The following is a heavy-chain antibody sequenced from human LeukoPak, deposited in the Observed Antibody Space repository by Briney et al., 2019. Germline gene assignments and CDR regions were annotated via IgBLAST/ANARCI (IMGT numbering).Heavy chain of an antibody. Sequence: SETLSLTCTVSGGSISSGGYYWSWIRQHPGKGLEWIGYIYYSGSTNYNPSLKSRVTISVDTSKNQFSLKLSSVTAADTAVYYCARVGDYGDHYFDYWGQGTLVTVSS. D-gene: IGHD4-17*01. V-gene: IGHV4-61*08. CDR3: ARVGDYGDHYFDY. CDR2: IYYSGST. CDR1: GGSISSGGYY. J-gene: IGHJ4*02.